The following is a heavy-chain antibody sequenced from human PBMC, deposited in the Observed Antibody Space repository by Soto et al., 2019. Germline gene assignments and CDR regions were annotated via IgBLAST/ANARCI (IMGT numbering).Heavy chain of an antibody. Sequence: QLQLQESGPGLVKPSETLSLTCTVSGGSISSSSYYWGWIRQPPGKGLEWIRSIYYSGSTYYNPSLKSRVTVSVDTSKDQFSLKLCSVTAADTAVYYCARHQVTMIVALDYWGQGTPVTVSS. J-gene: IGHJ4*02. V-gene: IGHV4-39*01. CDR2: IYYSGST. D-gene: IGHD3-22*01. CDR1: GGSISSSSYY. CDR3: ARHQVTMIVALDY.